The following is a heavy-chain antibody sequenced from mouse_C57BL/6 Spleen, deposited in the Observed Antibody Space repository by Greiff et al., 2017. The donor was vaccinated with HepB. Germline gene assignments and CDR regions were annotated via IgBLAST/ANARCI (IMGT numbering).Heavy chain of an antibody. D-gene: IGHD2-1*01. J-gene: IGHJ4*01. CDR2: ISSGSSTI. CDR3: AVTTRAYYAMDY. Sequence: EVKLVESGGGLVKPGGSLKLSCAASGFTFSDYGMHWVRQAPEKGLEWVAYISSGSSTIYYADTVKGRFTISRDNAKNTLFLQMTSLRSEDTAMYYCAVTTRAYYAMDYWGQGTSVTVSS. V-gene: IGHV5-17*01. CDR1: GFTFSDYG.